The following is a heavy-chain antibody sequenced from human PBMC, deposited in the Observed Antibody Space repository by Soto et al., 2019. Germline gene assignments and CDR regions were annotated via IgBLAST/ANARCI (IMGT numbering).Heavy chain of an antibody. CDR2: ISTSSTRI. CDR1: GFIFSNYN. J-gene: IGHJ4*02. V-gene: IGHV3-48*02. D-gene: IGHD3-10*01. Sequence: EVQLVESGGGLVQPGGSLRLSCAASGFIFSNYNMVWVRQAPGKGLECISYISTSSTRILYADSVRGRFTVSRDNAEYSLYLQMNSLINEDMAVYYCGRVKDWVSGVDYWGQGTLVTVSS. CDR3: GRVKDWVSGVDY.